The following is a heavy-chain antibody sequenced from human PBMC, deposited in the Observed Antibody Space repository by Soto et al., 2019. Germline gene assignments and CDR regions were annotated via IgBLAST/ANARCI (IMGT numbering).Heavy chain of an antibody. V-gene: IGHV3-30-3*01. J-gene: IGHJ4*02. CDR2: ISYDGTNK. Sequence: QVQLVESGGGVVQPGRSLRLSCTASGFTFSSYAMQWVRQAPGKGLEWVALISYDGTNKYYADSVKGRFTISRDSSRNTLYLQMNSLRPEDTAVYYCAREIGQRLGTGNYWGQGTLVAVSS. D-gene: IGHD6-25*01. CDR3: AREIGQRLGTGNY. CDR1: GFTFSSYA.